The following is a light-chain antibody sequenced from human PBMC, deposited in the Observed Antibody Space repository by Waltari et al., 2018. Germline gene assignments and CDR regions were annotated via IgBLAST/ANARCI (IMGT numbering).Light chain of an antibody. CDR1: QSLLHSNGYNY. CDR2: LGS. Sequence: DIVMTQSQLSLRVTPGQPAPISCRSSQSLLHSNGYNYLDWYLQKPGQSPQLLIYLGSNRASGVPDRFSGSGSGTDFTLKISRVEAEDVGVYYYMQALQTPLTFGGGTKVEIK. CDR3: MQALQTPLT. J-gene: IGKJ4*01. V-gene: IGKV2-28*01.